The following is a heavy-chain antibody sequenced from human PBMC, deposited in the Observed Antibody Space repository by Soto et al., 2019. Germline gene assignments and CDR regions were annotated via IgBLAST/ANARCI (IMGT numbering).Heavy chain of an antibody. V-gene: IGHV3-53*01. Sequence: GSLRLSCAASGFTVSSNYMTWVRQTPGKGLEWVSIIYSGGGTYYANSVKGRFTISRDNSKNTLYLQMNTLRAEDTAVYYCARGGYSYGVYKYAMDVCGQVTTVTX. CDR3: ARGGYSYGVYKYAMDV. CDR2: IYSGGGT. CDR1: GFTVSSNY. J-gene: IGHJ6*02. D-gene: IGHD5-18*01.